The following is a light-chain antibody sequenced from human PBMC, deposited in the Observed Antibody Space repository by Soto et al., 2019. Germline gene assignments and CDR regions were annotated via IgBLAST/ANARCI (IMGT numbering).Light chain of an antibody. J-gene: IGLJ1*01. CDR1: SSDVGGYSY. Sequence: LTQPPSVSVAPGQSIAISCTGTSSDVGGYSYVSWYQQQPGKAPKLVISDVSNRPSGVSDRFSGSKSGNTASLTISGLQTEDEADYYCASYTTSSTYVFGTGTKLTVL. V-gene: IGLV2-14*01. CDR2: DVS. CDR3: ASYTTSSTYV.